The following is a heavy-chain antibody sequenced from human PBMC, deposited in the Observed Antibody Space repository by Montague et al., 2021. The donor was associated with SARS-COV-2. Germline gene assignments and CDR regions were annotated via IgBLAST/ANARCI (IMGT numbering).Heavy chain of an antibody. V-gene: IGHV4-61*01. J-gene: IGHJ6*02. CDR3: ARDPWRITIFGVVTRYGMDV. CDR2: IYYSGST. D-gene: IGHD3-3*01. CDR1: GGSISSANYY. Sequence: SETLSLTCSVSGGSISSANYYWSWIRQHPRKGLEFIGYIYYSGSTNYNPSLKSRVTISVDTSKNQFSLKLSSVTAADTAVYYCARDPWRITIFGVVTRYGMDVWGQGTTVTVSS.